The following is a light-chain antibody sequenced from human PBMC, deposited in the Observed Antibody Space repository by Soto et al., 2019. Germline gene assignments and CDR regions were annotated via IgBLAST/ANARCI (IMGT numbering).Light chain of an antibody. CDR3: CSYAGSSTVV. CDR2: EGS. CDR1: SSDVGSYNL. V-gene: IGLV2-23*01. J-gene: IGLJ2*01. Sequence: QSALTQPASVSGSPGQSITISCTGTSSDVGSYNLVSWYQQHPGKAPKLMIYEGSKRPSGVSNRFSGSKSGNTASLTNSGLQAEDEADYYCCSYAGSSTVVFGGGTKVTVL.